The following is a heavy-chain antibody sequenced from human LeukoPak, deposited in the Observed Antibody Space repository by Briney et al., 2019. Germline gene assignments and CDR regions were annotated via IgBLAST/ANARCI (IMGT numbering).Heavy chain of an antibody. V-gene: IGHV4-34*01. D-gene: IGHD3-22*01. CDR2: INHSGNT. Sequence: PSETLSLTCAVYGGSFSGYYWSWIRQPPGKGLEWIGQINHSGNTNYNPSLKSRVTISVDTSKNQFSLKLSSVTAADTAVYYCARSLYYYDSSGYYFTYYYYGMDVWGQGTTVTVSS. CDR3: ARSLYYYDSSGYYFTYYYYGMDV. J-gene: IGHJ6*02. CDR1: GGSFSGYY.